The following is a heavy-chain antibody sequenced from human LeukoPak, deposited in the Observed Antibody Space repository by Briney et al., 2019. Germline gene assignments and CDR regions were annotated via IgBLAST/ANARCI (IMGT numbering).Heavy chain of an antibody. CDR2: ISFDGNTI. J-gene: IGHJ4*02. CDR1: GFAFNTYA. D-gene: IGHD4-11*01. V-gene: IGHV3-30-3*01. CDR3: TRSGGLQKFDW. Sequence: GRSLRLSCAASGFAFNTYAMHWVRQGPGKGLEWVAVISFDGNTIHYADSVKGRFTISRDNSKNTLFLQMDSQRAEDTAVYYCTRSGGLQKFDWWGQGTLVPVSS.